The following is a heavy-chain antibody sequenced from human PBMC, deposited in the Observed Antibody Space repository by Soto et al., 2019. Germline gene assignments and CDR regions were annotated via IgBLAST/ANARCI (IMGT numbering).Heavy chain of an antibody. Sequence: QVQLVQSGAEVTKPGASVKDSCKASGYTFTSYYIHWVRQAPGQGLEWMGMINPSGGSTTYTQQCQGRLTMTTDTSTSTVDMELRSLTSEDTAVYYCVRAAAAGNGRRMDVWGQGTTVTVSS. CDR1: GYTFTSYY. CDR2: INPSGGST. V-gene: IGHV1-46*01. CDR3: VRAAAAGNGRRMDV. J-gene: IGHJ6*02. D-gene: IGHD6-13*01.